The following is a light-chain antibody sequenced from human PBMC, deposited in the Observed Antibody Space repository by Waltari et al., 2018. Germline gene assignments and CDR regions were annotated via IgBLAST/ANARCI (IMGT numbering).Light chain of an antibody. J-gene: IGLJ2*01. CDR2: DVT. CDR3: STYTNNNVA. Sequence: QSALTQPASVSGSPGQSITISCTGTSSDIGGFNYVSWYQQHPGKAPKLMIYDVTKRPSGVSNRFSGSKSGNTASLTISGLQAEDEAHYYCSTYTNNNVAFGGGTKVTVL. V-gene: IGLV2-14*03. CDR1: SSDIGGFNY.